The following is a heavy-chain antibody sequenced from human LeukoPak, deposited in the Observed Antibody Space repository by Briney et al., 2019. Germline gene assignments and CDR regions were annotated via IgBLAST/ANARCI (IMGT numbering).Heavy chain of an antibody. J-gene: IGHJ3*02. V-gene: IGHV3-66*01. CDR1: GFTVSSNY. CDR3: ARDLSYYYDSSGYLPVI. D-gene: IGHD3-22*01. Sequence: WGSLRLSCAASGFTVSSNYMSWVRQAPGKGQEWVSVIYSGGSTYYADSVKGRFTISRDNSKNTLYLQMNSLRAEDTAVYYCARDLSYYYDSSGYLPVIWGQGTMVTVSS. CDR2: IYSGGST.